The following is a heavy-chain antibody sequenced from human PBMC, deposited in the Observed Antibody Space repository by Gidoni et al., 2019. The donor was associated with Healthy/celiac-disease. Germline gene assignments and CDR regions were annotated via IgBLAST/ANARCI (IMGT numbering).Heavy chain of an antibody. V-gene: IGHV1-69*01. CDR2: IIPIFGTA. CDR3: AREPGIAARPVGPFAYYYYYMDV. Sequence: QVQLVQSGAEVKKPGSSVKVSCKASGGTFSSYAISWVRQAPGQGLEWMGGIIPIFGTANYAQKFQGRVTITADESTSTAYMELSSLRSEDTAVYYCAREPGIAARPVGPFAYYYYYMDVWGKGTTVTVSS. J-gene: IGHJ6*03. D-gene: IGHD6-6*01. CDR1: GGTFSSYA.